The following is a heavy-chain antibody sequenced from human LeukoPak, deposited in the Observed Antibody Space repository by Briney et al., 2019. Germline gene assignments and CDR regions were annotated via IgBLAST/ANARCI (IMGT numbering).Heavy chain of an antibody. J-gene: IGHJ5*02. Sequence: PSETLSLTCTVSGGSISSGGYYWSWMRQPPGKGLEWIGYIYHSGSTYYNPSLKSRVTISVDRSKNQFSLKLSSVTAADTAVYYCASIEGYYPLAFDPWGQGTLVTVSS. CDR1: GGSISSGGYY. CDR3: ASIEGYYPLAFDP. V-gene: IGHV4-30-2*01. CDR2: IYHSGST. D-gene: IGHD3-22*01.